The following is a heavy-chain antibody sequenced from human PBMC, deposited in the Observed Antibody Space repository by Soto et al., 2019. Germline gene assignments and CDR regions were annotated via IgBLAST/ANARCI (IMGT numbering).Heavy chain of an antibody. V-gene: IGHV3-30*18. J-gene: IGHJ6*02. CDR2: ISYDGSTK. D-gene: IGHD2-15*01. CDR1: GFTFRSYG. CDR3: AKQVVGGTGGFDAMDV. Sequence: QVQLLESGGGVVQPGRSLRLSCAASGFTFRSYGMHWVRQAPGEGLEWVAFISYDGSTKNYGDSVKGRFIISRDNSMNTLSLQMNSVRPEDTAMYYCAKQVVGGTGGFDAMDVWGQGTTVTVSS.